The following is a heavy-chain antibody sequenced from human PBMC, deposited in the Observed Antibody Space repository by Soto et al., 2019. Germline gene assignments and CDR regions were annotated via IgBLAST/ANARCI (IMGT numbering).Heavy chain of an antibody. J-gene: IGHJ6*02. CDR3: ARVYRRGIHYYYYYGMDV. V-gene: IGHV4-34*01. Sequence: PSETLSLTCAVYGGSFSGYYWSWVRQPPGKGLEWIGEIYHSGSTNYNPSLKSRVTISVDKSKNQFSLKLCSVTAADTAVYYCARVYRRGIHYYYYYGMDVWGQGTTVTVSS. D-gene: IGHD3-10*01. CDR1: GGSFSGYY. CDR2: IYHSGST.